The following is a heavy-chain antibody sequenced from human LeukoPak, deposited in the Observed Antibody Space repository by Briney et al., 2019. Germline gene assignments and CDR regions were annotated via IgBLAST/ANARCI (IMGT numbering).Heavy chain of an antibody. V-gene: IGHV3-53*01. CDR1: GFTVSANY. D-gene: IGHD3-3*01. CDR3: ARSGELDFWSGYYY. CDR2: IYSDGRT. J-gene: IGHJ4*02. Sequence: GGSLRLSCAAFGFTVSANYTSWVRQAPGKGLEWVSIIYSDGRTLYADSVKGRFTISRDNSKNTVYLQMNSLRAEDTAVYYCARSGELDFWSGYYYWGRGTLVTVSS.